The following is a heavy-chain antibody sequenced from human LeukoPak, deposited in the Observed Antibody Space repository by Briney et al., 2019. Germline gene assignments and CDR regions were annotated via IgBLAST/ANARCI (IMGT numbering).Heavy chain of an antibody. D-gene: IGHD3-3*01. CDR2: MNPNSGNT. J-gene: IGHJ5*02. Sequence: ASAKVSCKASGYTFTSYDINWVRQATGQGLEWMGWMNPNSGNTGYAQKFQGRVTMTRNTSISTAYMELSSLRSEDTAVYYCARAESSITIFGVVINWFDPWGQGTLVTVSS. CDR3: ARAESSITIFGVVINWFDP. CDR1: GYTFTSYD. V-gene: IGHV1-8*01.